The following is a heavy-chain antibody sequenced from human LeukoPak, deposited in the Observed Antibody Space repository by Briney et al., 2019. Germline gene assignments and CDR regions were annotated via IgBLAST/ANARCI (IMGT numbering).Heavy chain of an antibody. Sequence: SETLSLTCAVYGGSFSGYFWSWIRQPPGKGLEWIGEINHSGSTNYNPSLKSRVTISVDTSKNQFSLKLSSVTAADTAVYYCATEEYYYGSGTFEGWGQGTLVTVSS. CDR3: ATEEYYYGSGTFEG. CDR2: INHSGST. J-gene: IGHJ4*02. D-gene: IGHD3-10*01. V-gene: IGHV4-34*01. CDR1: GGSFSGYF.